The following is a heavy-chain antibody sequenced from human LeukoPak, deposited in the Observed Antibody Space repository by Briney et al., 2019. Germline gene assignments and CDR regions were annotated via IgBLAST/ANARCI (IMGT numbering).Heavy chain of an antibody. Sequence: PSETLSLTCAVYGGSFSGYYWSWIRQPPGKGLEWIGEINHSGSTNYNPSLKSRVTISVDTSKNQFSLRLSSVTAADTALHFCARRAGLHSLDYWDQGTLVTVSS. D-gene: IGHD5/OR15-5a*01. CDR1: GGSFSGYY. V-gene: IGHV4-34*01. CDR2: INHSGST. CDR3: ARRAGLHSLDY. J-gene: IGHJ4*02.